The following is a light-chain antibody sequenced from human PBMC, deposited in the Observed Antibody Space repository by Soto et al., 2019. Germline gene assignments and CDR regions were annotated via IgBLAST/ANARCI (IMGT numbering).Light chain of an antibody. CDR3: QQYDNWPWT. Sequence: IVLTQSPATLSLSPGERSTLSCSASQSVSSYLAWYQQKPGQAPGLLIHGASTRATGFPARFSGSGSGTDFTLTISSLQSEDFAVYYCQQYDNWPWTFGQGTKVDIK. CDR1: QSVSSY. J-gene: IGKJ1*01. CDR2: GAS. V-gene: IGKV3-15*01.